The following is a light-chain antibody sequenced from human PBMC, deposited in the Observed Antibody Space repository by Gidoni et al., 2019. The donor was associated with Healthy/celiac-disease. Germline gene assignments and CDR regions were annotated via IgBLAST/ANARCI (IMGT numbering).Light chain of an antibody. Sequence: EFVLTQSPATLSLSPGERATLSCRASQSVSSYLAWYQQKPGQAPRLLIYDASNRATGTPARFSGSGSGTDFTLTISSLEPEDFAVYYCQQRSNWPTFGPGTKVDIK. V-gene: IGKV3-11*01. CDR1: QSVSSY. CDR3: QQRSNWPT. J-gene: IGKJ3*01. CDR2: DAS.